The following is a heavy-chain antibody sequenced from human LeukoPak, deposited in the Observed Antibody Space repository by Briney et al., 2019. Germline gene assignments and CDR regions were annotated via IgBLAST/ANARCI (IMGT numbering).Heavy chain of an antibody. J-gene: IGHJ4*02. CDR1: GFTFSSYA. V-gene: IGHV3-23*01. Sequence: GGSLRLSCAAPGFTFSSYAMSWVRQAPGKGLEWVSAISGSGGSTYYADSVKGRFTISRDNSKNTLYLQMNSLRAEDTAVYYCAKDWDYYDSSGYYYSDDYWGQGTLVTVSS. CDR3: AKDWDYYDSSGYYYSDDY. D-gene: IGHD3-22*01. CDR2: ISGSGGST.